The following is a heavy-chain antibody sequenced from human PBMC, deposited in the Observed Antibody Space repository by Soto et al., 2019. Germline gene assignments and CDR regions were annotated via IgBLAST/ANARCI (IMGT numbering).Heavy chain of an antibody. CDR1: GFTVSSKY. V-gene: IGHV3-66*01. D-gene: IGHD2-15*01. J-gene: IGHJ6*04. CDR3: ARDDVLCDGGRCYGVPLDV. Sequence: EVQLVESGGGLVQPGGSLRLSCAASGFTVSSKYMSWVRQATGKGLEWVSLIQSGGPTYYADSVKGRFTISRDTSENTVHRQMDRLRAEDTAVYYCARDDVLCDGGRCYGVPLDVWGKGTTGTVSS. CDR2: IQSGGPT.